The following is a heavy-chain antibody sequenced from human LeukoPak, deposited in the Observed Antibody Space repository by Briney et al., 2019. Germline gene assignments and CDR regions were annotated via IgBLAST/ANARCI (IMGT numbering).Heavy chain of an antibody. CDR3: AKESGFSS. D-gene: IGHD6-25*01. Sequence: GGSLRLSCAASGFTFSSSVMSWVRQAPGKGLEWVSAITGSGGTTQFADSVKGRFTISRDNSKNTLYLQMNSLRAEDTAVYYCAKESGFSSWGQGTLVTVSS. CDR2: ITGSGGTT. J-gene: IGHJ4*02. V-gene: IGHV3-23*01. CDR1: GFTFSSSV.